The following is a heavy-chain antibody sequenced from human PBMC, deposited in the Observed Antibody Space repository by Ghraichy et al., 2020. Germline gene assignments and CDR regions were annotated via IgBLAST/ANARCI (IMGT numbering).Heavy chain of an antibody. V-gene: IGHV4-39*01. CDR2: IYYSGST. D-gene: IGHD3-16*02. Sequence: SETLSLTCTVSGGSISSSSYYWGWIRQPPGKGLEWIGSIYYSGSTYYNPSLKSRVTISVDTSKNQFSLKLSSVTAADTAVYYCARGLGYYDYVWGSYRPNDAFDIWGQGTMVTVSS. J-gene: IGHJ3*02. CDR1: GGSISSSSYY. CDR3: ARGLGYYDYVWGSYRPNDAFDI.